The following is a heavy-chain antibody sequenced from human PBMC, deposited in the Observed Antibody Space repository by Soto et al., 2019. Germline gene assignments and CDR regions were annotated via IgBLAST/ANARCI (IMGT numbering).Heavy chain of an antibody. CDR1: GYTFTSYG. D-gene: IGHD6-19*01. CDR3: ARGRVGRVIYSRGPVDY. CDR2: ISAYNGNT. J-gene: IGHJ4*02. Sequence: ASVKVSCKASGYTFTSYGISWVRQAPGQGLEWMGWISAYNGNTNYAQKLQGRVTMTTDTSTSTAYMELRSLRSDDTAVYYCARGRVGRVIYSRGPVDYWGQGTLVTVSS. V-gene: IGHV1-18*04.